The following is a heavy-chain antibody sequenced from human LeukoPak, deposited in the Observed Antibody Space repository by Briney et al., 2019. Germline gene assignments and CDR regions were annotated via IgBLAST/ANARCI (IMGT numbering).Heavy chain of an antibody. Sequence: SETLSLTCTVSGGSISSYYWSWIRQPPGKGLEWIGYIYYSGGTNYNPSLKSRVTVSSDTSKNQFSLKLSSVTAADTAVYYCARSHDFWSGYSWGQGTLVTVSS. V-gene: IGHV4-59*01. D-gene: IGHD3-3*01. J-gene: IGHJ4*02. CDR3: ARSHDFWSGYS. CDR1: GGSISSYY. CDR2: IYYSGGT.